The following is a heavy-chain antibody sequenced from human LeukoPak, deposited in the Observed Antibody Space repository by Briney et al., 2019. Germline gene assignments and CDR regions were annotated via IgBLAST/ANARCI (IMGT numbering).Heavy chain of an antibody. CDR2: INHSGST. CDR1: GGSFRGYY. CDR3: ARQYSDILTGYHRGELYWYFDL. V-gene: IGHV4-34*01. D-gene: IGHD3-9*01. J-gene: IGHJ2*01. Sequence: TETLSLTCAVYGGSFRGYYGSWIRQPPGKGLERIGEINHSGSTNYNPSLKSRDTISVDTSKNQFSLKLSSVTAADTAVYYCARQYSDILTGYHRGELYWYFDLWGRGTLVTVSS.